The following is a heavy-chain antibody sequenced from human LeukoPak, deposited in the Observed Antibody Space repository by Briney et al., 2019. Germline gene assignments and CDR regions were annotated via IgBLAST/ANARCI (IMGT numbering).Heavy chain of an antibody. CDR2: INPSGGST. J-gene: IGHJ3*02. D-gene: IGHD1-26*01. Sequence: ASVKVSCKASGYTFTGYYMHWVRQAPGQGLEWMGIINPSGGSTSYAQKFQGRVTMTRDMSTSTVYMELSSLRSEDTAVYYCARDFSGSYSRVAFDIWGQGTMVTVSS. CDR3: ARDFSGSYSRVAFDI. CDR1: GYTFTGYY. V-gene: IGHV1-46*01.